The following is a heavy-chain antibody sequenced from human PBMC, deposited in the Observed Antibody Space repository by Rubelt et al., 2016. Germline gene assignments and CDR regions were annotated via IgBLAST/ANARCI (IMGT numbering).Heavy chain of an antibody. CDR2: IRHYNGKT. D-gene: IGHD2-2*01. Sequence: QVQLVQSGAEVKKPGASVKVSCKASGYTFTTYGISWVRQAPGHGLEWMGWIRHYNGKTNYAQKLQGRVTMTTDTSTSTAYMELRSLRSDDTAMYFCARGYCSSANCLFNWFDPWGQGTLVTVSS. J-gene: IGHJ5*02. V-gene: IGHV1-18*01. CDR1: GYTFTTYG. CDR3: ARGYCSSANCLFNWFDP.